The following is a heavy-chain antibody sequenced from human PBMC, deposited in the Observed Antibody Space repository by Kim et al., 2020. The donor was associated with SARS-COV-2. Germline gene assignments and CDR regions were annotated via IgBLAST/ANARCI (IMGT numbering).Heavy chain of an antibody. D-gene: IGHD5-18*01. J-gene: IGHJ4*02. Sequence: AQEFEGRVTMTRGTSTSTVYMELSSLRSEDTAVYYCARGDGYSYGSGLDYWGQGTLVTVSS. V-gene: IGHV1-46*01. CDR3: ARGDGYSYGSGLDY.